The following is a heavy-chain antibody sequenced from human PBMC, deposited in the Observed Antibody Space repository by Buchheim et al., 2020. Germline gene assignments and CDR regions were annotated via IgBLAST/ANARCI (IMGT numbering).Heavy chain of an antibody. CDR1: GGSFSGYY. CDR2: INHSGST. J-gene: IGHJ6*02. V-gene: IGHV4-34*01. CDR3: AGGAHEPGTPSVYYYYGMDV. Sequence: QVQLQQWGAGLLKPSETLSLTCAVYGGSFSGYYWSWIRQPPGKGLEWIGEINHSGSTNYNPSLKSRVTISVDTSKNQFSLKLSSVTAADTAVYYCAGGAHEPGTPSVYYYYGMDVWGQGTT. D-gene: IGHD1-1*01.